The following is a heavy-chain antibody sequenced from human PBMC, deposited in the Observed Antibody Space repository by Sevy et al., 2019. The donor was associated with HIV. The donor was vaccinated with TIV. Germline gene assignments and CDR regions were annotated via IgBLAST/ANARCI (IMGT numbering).Heavy chain of an antibody. CDR1: GFTLSDYC. V-gene: IGHV3-11*04. J-gene: IGHJ4*02. CDR3: ARIGGSGWYRGRYFDY. Sequence: GGSLRLSCAASGFTLSDYCMSWIRQAPGKGLEWVSYISSSGSTIYYADSVKGRFTISRDNAKNSLYLQMNSLRAEDTAVYYCARIGGSGWYRGRYFDYWGQGSLVTVSS. D-gene: IGHD6-19*01. CDR2: ISSSGSTI.